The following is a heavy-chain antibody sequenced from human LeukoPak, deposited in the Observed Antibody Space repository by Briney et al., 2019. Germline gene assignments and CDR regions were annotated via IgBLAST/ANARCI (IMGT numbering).Heavy chain of an antibody. CDR3: ARGATYISGHHDA. CDR2: ISAYNGNT. CDR1: GYTFTSYG. D-gene: IGHD6-19*01. V-gene: IGHV1-18*01. J-gene: IGHJ4*02. Sequence: GASVKVSCKASGYTFTSYGISWVRQAPGQGLEWMGWISAYNGNTNYAQKLQGRVTMTRDTSTNTVYMELSSLRSDDTAVYYCARGATYISGHHDAWGQGTLVTVSS.